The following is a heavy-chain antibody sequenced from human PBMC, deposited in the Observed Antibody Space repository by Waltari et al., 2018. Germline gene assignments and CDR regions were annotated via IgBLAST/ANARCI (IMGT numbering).Heavy chain of an antibody. D-gene: IGHD2-21*02. CDR3: ARENCGGDCLST. CDR2: INPKTCDT. Sequence: QVQLVQSGAEVKEPGASVKVSCKASGYTFTGTFLHWVRQAPGQGLEWMGYINPKTCDTNYARKFQGSVTMTRDTSIGTAYMELGTLTTDDTAIYYCARENCGGDCLSTWGQGTLVTVSS. CDR1: GYTFTGTF. J-gene: IGHJ4*02. V-gene: IGHV1-2*02.